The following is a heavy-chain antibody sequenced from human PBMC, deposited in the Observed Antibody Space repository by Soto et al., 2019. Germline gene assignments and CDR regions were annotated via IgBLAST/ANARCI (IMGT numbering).Heavy chain of an antibody. V-gene: IGHV3-15*01. J-gene: IGHJ5*02. CDR3: TTPNPTITGTTFPSWFDP. Sequence: VGSLRLSCAASGFTFSNAWMSWVRQAPGKGLEWVGRIKSKTDGGTTDYAAPVKGRFTISRDDSKNTLYLQMNSLKTEDTAVYYCTTPNPTITGTTFPSWFDPWGQGTLVTVSS. CDR1: GFTFSNAW. CDR2: IKSKTDGGTT. D-gene: IGHD1-7*01.